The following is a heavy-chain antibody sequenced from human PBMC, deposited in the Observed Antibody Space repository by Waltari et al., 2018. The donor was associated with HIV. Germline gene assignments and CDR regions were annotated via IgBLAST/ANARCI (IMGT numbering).Heavy chain of an antibody. CDR3: ARDLGYCTNGVCFGPYSSSLLLDY. V-gene: IGHV2-70*15. J-gene: IGHJ4*02. D-gene: IGHD2-8*01. CDR2: IDWDDDK. Sequence: QVTLRESGPALVKPTQTLTLTCTFSGFSLSTSGMCVSWIRQPPGKALEWLARIDWDDDKYYSTSLKTRLTISKDTSKNQVVLTMTNMDPVDTATYYCARDLGYCTNGVCFGPYSSSLLLDYWGQGTLVTVSS. CDR1: GFSLSTSGMC.